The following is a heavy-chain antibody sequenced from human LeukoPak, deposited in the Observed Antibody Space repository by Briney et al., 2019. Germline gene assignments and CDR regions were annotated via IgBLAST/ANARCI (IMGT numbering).Heavy chain of an antibody. V-gene: IGHV4-38-2*01. CDR3: ARQGLYYYDSSGPDAFDI. J-gene: IGHJ3*02. D-gene: IGHD3-22*01. Sequence: ASETLSLTCAVSGYSISSGYYWGWTRQPPGAGLEWIGIIYHSGSTYYNPSLKSRVTISVDTSKNQFSLKLSSVTAADTAVYYCARQGLYYYDSSGPDAFDIWGQGTMVTVSS. CDR1: GYSISSGYY. CDR2: IYHSGST.